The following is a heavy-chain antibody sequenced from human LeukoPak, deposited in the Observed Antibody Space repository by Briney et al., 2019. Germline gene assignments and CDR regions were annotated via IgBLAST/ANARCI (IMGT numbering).Heavy chain of an antibody. CDR2: IYHSGST. CDR1: GDSISSSYW. J-gene: IGHJ4*02. D-gene: IGHD4-23*01. Sequence: PSETLSLTCAVSGDSISSSYWWTWVHQAPGEGLEWIGEIYHSGSTNYNPSLKSRVTISVDKSKNQFSLRLSSVTAADTAVYYCAKNGGNSDFDYWGQGTLVTVSS. V-gene: IGHV4-4*02. CDR3: AKNGGNSDFDY.